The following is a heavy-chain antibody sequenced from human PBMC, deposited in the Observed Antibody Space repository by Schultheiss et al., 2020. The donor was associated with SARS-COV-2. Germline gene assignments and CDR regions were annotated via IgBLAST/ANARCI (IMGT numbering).Heavy chain of an antibody. Sequence: SETLSLTCTVSGGSISSGGYYWGWIRQPPGKGLEWIGSMHHSGSTYYNPSLKSRVTIFGDTSKNQLALRLSSVTAADTAVYYCARISGDYYYAMDVWGQGTTVTVSS. CDR2: MHHSGST. J-gene: IGHJ6*02. D-gene: IGHD3-3*01. CDR1: GGSISSGGYY. V-gene: IGHV4-39*01. CDR3: ARISGDYYYAMDV.